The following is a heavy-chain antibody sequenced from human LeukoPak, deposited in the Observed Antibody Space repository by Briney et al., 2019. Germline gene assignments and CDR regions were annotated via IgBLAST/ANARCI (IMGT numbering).Heavy chain of an antibody. D-gene: IGHD2-2*01. CDR1: GFTFSSYS. V-gene: IGHV3-23*01. Sequence: GGSLRLSCAASGFTFSSYSMNWVRQAPGKGLEWVAFISQSGGRSTDYADSVRGRFTISRDNSEDTLYLQMNSLRAEDTAVYHCARGLGCSTSSCRYNWFDPWGQGTLVTVSS. CDR3: ARGLGCSTSSCRYNWFDP. CDR2: ISQSGGRST. J-gene: IGHJ5*02.